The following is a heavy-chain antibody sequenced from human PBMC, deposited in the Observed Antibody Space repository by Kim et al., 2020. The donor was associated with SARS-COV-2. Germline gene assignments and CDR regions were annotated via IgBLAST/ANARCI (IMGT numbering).Heavy chain of an antibody. D-gene: IGHD3-3*01. CDR1: GYTFTSYY. J-gene: IGHJ5*02. CDR3: ARDFPFGVAKDDENWFDP. CDR2: INPSGGST. V-gene: IGHV1-46*01. Sequence: ASVKVSCKASGYTFTSYYMHWVRQAPGQGLEWMGIINPSGGSTSYAQKFQGRVTMTRDTSTSTVYMELSSLRSEDTAVYYCARDFPFGVAKDDENWFDPWGQGTLVTVSS.